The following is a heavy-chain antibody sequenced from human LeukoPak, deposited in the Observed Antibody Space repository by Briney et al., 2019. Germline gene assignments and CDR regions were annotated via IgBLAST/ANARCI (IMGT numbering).Heavy chain of an antibody. D-gene: IGHD3-9*01. CDR2: INHSGST. CDR1: GGSFSGYY. V-gene: IGHV4-34*01. CDR3: ARNHLTGYQSFFDY. J-gene: IGHJ4*02. Sequence: KTSETLSLTCAVYGGSFSGYYWSWIRQPPGKGLEWIGEINHSGSTSYTPSLKGRVTISVDTSKNQFSLKLTSVTAADTAVYYCARNHLTGYQSFFDYWGQGTLVTVSS.